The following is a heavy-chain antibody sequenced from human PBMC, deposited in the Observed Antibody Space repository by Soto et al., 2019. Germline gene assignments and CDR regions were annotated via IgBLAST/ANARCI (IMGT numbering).Heavy chain of an antibody. V-gene: IGHV1-2*04. J-gene: IGHJ4*02. CDR3: ARAGVAAHHFDY. Sequence: SLKVSCKASGYTRTRYHMSLLRKAPGRGLEGMGWVNSNSGGTNYAQKLQGWVTMNRDTTISTAYMVLSRLRSDETAVYYCARAGVAAHHFDYWGQGTLV. CDR2: VNSNSGGT. D-gene: IGHD6-6*01. CDR1: GYTRTRYH.